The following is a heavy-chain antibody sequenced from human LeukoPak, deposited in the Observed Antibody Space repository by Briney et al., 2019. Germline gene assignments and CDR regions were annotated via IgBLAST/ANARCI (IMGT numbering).Heavy chain of an antibody. J-gene: IGHJ4*02. CDR1: GYTFTSYG. V-gene: IGHV1-18*01. CDR3: AGYGFDY. Sequence: ASVKVSCKASGYTFTSYGISWVRQAPGQGLEWMGWISAYNGNTNYAQKFQGRVTITRDTSASTAYMELSSLRSEDTAVYYCAGYGFDYWGQGTLVTVSS. CDR2: ISAYNGNT. D-gene: IGHD4-17*01.